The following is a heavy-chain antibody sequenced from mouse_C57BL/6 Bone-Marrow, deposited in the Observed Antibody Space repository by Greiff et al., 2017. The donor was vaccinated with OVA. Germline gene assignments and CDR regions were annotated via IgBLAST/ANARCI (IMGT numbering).Heavy chain of an antibody. CDR2: IYPRSGNT. Sequence: QVQLQQSGAELARPGASVKLSCKASGYTFTSYGISWVKQRTGQGLEWIGEIYPRSGNTYYNEKFKGKATLTADKSSSTAYMELRSLTSEDSAVYFCARSYDYDDGWYFDVWGTGTTVTVSS. D-gene: IGHD2-4*01. J-gene: IGHJ1*03. V-gene: IGHV1-81*01. CDR1: GYTFTSYG. CDR3: ARSYDYDDGWYFDV.